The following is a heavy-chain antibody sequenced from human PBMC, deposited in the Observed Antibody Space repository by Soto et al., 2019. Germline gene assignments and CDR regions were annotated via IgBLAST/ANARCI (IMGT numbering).Heavy chain of an antibody. D-gene: IGHD3-9*01. J-gene: IGHJ6*02. CDR2: ISAYNGNT. V-gene: IGHV1-18*01. CDR3: ARDPYCDILTGYYTLASMDV. CDR1: GYTFTSYG. Sequence: QVQLVQSGAEVKKPGASVKVSCKASGYTFTSYGISWVRQAPGQGLEWMGWISAYNGNTNYAQKLQGRVTMTTDTSTSTAYMELRSLRSDDTAVYYCARDPYCDILTGYYTLASMDVWGQGTTVTVSS.